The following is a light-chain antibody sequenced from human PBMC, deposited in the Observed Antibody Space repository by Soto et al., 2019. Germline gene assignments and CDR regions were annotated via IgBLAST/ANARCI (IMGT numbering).Light chain of an antibody. V-gene: IGKV1-39*01. CDR3: QQSYSTPIT. CDR1: QSISNY. CDR2: AAS. Sequence: DIQMTHSTSSPSPSVVDRVTITSRASQSISNYLNWYQQKPGKAPKVLIYAASNLQSGVPSRFSGSGSGTDFTLTISSLQPEDFATYYCQQSYSTPITFGQGTRLEIK. J-gene: IGKJ5*01.